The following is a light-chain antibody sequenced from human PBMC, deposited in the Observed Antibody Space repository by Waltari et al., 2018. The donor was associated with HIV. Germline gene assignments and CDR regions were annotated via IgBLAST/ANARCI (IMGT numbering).Light chain of an antibody. CDR1: SNDVGGYNY. CDR3: SSYAGSSSFV. J-gene: IGLJ1*01. V-gene: IGLV2-8*01. CDR2: DVN. Sequence: QSALTQPPSASGSPGQSVTISCTGTSNDVGGYNYVSWYQQPPGKAPKLMIYDVNRRPSGVPDRFSGSKSGNTASLTVSGLQAEDEADYFCSSYAGSSSFVFGTGTKVTVL.